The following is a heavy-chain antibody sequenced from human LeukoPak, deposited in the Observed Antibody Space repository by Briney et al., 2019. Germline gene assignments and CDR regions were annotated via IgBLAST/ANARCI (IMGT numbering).Heavy chain of an antibody. V-gene: IGHV4-39*01. CDR3: ARVVSSGLFDAFDI. D-gene: IGHD3-22*01. J-gene: IGHJ3*02. Sequence: ASETLSLTCTVSGGSISSYYWGWIRQPPGKGLEWIGSIYYSGSTYYNPSLKSRVTISVDTSKNQFSLKLSSVTAADTAVYYCARVVSSGLFDAFDIWGQGTMVTVSS. CDR1: GGSISSYY. CDR2: IYYSGST.